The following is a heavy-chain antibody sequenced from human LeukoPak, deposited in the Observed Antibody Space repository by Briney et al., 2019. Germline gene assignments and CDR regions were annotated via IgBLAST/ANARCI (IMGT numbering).Heavy chain of an antibody. V-gene: IGHV3-30*02. CDR3: AKTPRITMVRGAGDAFDI. J-gene: IGHJ3*02. D-gene: IGHD3-10*01. Sequence: GGSLRLSCAAPGFTFSSYGMHWVRQAPGKGLEWVAFIRYDGSNKYYADSAKGRFTISRDNSKNTLYLQMNSLRAEDTAVYYCAKTPRITMVRGAGDAFDIWGQGTMVTVSS. CDR2: IRYDGSNK. CDR1: GFTFSSYG.